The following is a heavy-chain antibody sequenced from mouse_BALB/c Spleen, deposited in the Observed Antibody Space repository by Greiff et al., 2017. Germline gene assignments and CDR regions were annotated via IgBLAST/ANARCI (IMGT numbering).Heavy chain of an antibody. CDR3: TKLGGDWDFDV. CDR2: IYPGNSDT. Sequence: VQLQQSGTVLARPGASVKMSCKASGYSFTSYWMHWVKQRPGQGLEWIGGIYPGNSDTSYNQKFKGKAKLTAVTSASTAYMELSSLTDEDSAVYYCTKLGGDWDFDVWGAGTTVTVSS. CDR1: GYSFTSYW. D-gene: IGHD4-1*01. J-gene: IGHJ1*01. V-gene: IGHV1-5*01.